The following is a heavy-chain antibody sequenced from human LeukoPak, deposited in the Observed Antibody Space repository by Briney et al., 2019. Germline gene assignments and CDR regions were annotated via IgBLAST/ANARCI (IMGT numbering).Heavy chain of an antibody. V-gene: IGHV3-7*01. CDR3: ARNGYLKKGGYFDY. D-gene: IGHD5-24*01. J-gene: IGHJ4*02. CDR2: IKQDGSEK. CDR1: GFTFSSYW. Sequence: PGGSLRLSCAASGFTFSSYWMSWVRQAPGKGREWVANIKQDGSEKYYVDSVKGRFTISRDNAKNSLYLQMNSLRAEDTAVYYCARNGYLKKGGYFDYWGQGTLVTVSS.